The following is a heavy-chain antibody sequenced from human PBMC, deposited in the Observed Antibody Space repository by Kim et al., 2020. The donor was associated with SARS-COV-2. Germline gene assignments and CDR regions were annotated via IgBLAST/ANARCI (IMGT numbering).Heavy chain of an antibody. D-gene: IGHD3-22*01. CDR1: GFTFDAHA. CDR2: ISWNGRGP. V-gene: IGHV3-9*01. CDR3: AKDIQGFDSSAYSD. Sequence: GGSLRLSCAASGFTFDAHAMHWVRQVPGRGLEWISGISWNGRGPEYVDSVKGRFTISRDNARSSLYLVMTSLRPEDTALYYCAKDIQGFDSSAYSDWGRGTPVTVSS. J-gene: IGHJ4*02.